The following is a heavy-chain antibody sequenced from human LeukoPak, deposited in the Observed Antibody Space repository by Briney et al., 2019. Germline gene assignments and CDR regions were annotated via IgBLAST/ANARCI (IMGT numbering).Heavy chain of an antibody. J-gene: IGHJ3*02. CDR2: ISSSSSYI. V-gene: IGHV3-21*01. Sequence: GGSLRLSCAASGFIFSSYNIDWVRQAPGKGLEWVSSISSSSSYIYYADSVKGRFTISRDNAKNSLYLQMNSLRAEDTAVYYCARARGRSINDAFDIWGQGTMVTVSS. CDR1: GFIFSSYN. D-gene: IGHD3-16*01. CDR3: ARARGRSINDAFDI.